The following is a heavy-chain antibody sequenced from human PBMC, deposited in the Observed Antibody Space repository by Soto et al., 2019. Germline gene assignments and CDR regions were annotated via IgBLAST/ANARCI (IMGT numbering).Heavy chain of an antibody. D-gene: IGHD1-26*01. Sequence: PGGPLRLSCAASGFIFSNYAMSWVRQAPGKGLEWVSAISGGGGTTYYADSVQGRFTISRDNSKNTLYLQMNSLRAEDTAVYYSTKDSRRECGGYFDYWGQGTMVTVSS. CDR3: TKDSRRECGGYFDY. CDR2: ISGGGGTT. J-gene: IGHJ4*03. V-gene: IGHV3-23*01. CDR1: GFIFSNYA.